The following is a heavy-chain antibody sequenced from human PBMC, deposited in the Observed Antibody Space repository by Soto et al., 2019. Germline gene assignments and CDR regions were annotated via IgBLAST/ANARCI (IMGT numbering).Heavy chain of an antibody. CDR2: ISTYDGNT. J-gene: IGHJ4*02. D-gene: IGHD3-22*01. CDR1: GYRFSRYG. V-gene: IGHV1-18*01. Sequence: QVQLVQSGGEVKKPGASVKVSCKASGYRFSRYGINWVRQAPGQGLEWMGWISTYDGNTHYAQKFQGRVTMTIDTSTNTAYLELRSLKSDDTAVYHCARDEEDANLMIVVLPGDYWGQGTLVSVSS. CDR3: ARDEEDANLMIVVLPGDY.